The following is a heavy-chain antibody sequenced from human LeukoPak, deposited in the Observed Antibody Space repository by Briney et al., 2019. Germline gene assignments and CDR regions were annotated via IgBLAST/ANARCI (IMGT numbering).Heavy chain of an antibody. CDR1: GYSFVNYW. J-gene: IGHJ4*02. Sequence: LGESLKICRKGSGYSFVNYWNGGVRQMPGKGLEWMGIIYPGDSDTRYSSSFQGQVTISADKSISTAYLQWSSLKASDTAMYFCAIATWQPVSPYYFDNWGQGTLVTVSS. D-gene: IGHD2-21*01. CDR3: AIATWQPVSPYYFDN. CDR2: IYPGDSDT. V-gene: IGHV5-51*01.